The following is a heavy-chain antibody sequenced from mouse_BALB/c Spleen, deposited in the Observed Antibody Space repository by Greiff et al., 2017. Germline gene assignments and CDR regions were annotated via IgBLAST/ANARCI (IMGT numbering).Heavy chain of an antibody. V-gene: IGHV14-4*02. CDR1: GFNIKDDY. J-gene: IGHJ4*01. CDR2: IDPENGDT. Sequence: EVQLQQSGADLVRSGASVKFSCTASGFNIKDDYMHWVKQRPEQGLEWIGWIDPENGDTDYPPNFQGKATMAADTSSNTAYLQLSSLTSEDTAVYYCNARTAMDYWGQGTSVTVSS. CDR3: NARTAMDY.